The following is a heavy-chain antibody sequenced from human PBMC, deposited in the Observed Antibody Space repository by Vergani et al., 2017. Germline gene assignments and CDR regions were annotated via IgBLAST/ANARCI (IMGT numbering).Heavy chain of an antibody. CDR1: GFTFSSYS. Sequence: EVQLVESGGGLVQPGGSLRLSCAASGFTFSSYSMNWVRQAPGKGLEWVSAISGSGGSTYYADSVKGRFTISRDNSKNTVFLQMHSLRAEDTAIYYCVKEKIDLGSYFFDSWGHGILVTVSS. CDR2: ISGSGGST. D-gene: IGHD2/OR15-2a*01. CDR3: VKEKIDLGSYFFDS. J-gene: IGHJ4*01. V-gene: IGHV3-23*04.